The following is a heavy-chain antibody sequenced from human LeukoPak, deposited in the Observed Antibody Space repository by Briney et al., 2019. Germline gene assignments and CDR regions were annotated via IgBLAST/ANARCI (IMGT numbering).Heavy chain of an antibody. D-gene: IGHD2-21*02. CDR1: GYTFTSYG. CDR3: ARAEVVTAIQIPEYFQH. J-gene: IGHJ1*01. V-gene: IGHV1-18*01. CDR2: VSTYNGNT. Sequence: GASVKVSCKASGYTFTSYGISWVRQAPGQGLEWMGWVSTYNGNTDYAQKLQGRVTMTTDTSTSTAYMELRSLRSDDTAVYYCARAEVVTAIQIPEYFQHWGQGTLVTVPS.